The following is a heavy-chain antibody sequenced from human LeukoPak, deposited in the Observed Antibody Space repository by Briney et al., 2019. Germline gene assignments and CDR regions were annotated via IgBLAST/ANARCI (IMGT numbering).Heavy chain of an antibody. D-gene: IGHD4-17*01. CDR2: LSGSGITT. CDR3: ARDPDGDYDLDY. CDR1: GFTFSNSA. J-gene: IGHJ4*02. Sequence: GGSLRLSCAASGFTFSNSAMSWVRQAPGKGLEWVSTLSGSGITTYYADSVKGRFTISRGNSKNTLYLQMNSLRAEDTAVYYCARDPDGDYDLDYWGQGTLVTVSS. V-gene: IGHV3-23*01.